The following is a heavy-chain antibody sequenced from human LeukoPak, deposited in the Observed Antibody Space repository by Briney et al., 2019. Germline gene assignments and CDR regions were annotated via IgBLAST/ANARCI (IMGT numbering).Heavy chain of an antibody. D-gene: IGHD1-1*01. Sequence: SVKVSCKASGGTFSSYAISWVRQAPGQGLEWMGGIIPIFGTANYAQKFQGRVTITADESTSTAYMELSRLRSDDTAVYYCARVEVLLSAFDIWGQGTMVTVSS. CDR2: IIPIFGTA. J-gene: IGHJ3*02. CDR3: ARVEVLLSAFDI. CDR1: GGTFSSYA. V-gene: IGHV1-69*13.